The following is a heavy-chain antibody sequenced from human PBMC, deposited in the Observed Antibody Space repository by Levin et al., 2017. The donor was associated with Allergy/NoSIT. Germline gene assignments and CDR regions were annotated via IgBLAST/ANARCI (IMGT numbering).Heavy chain of an antibody. CDR2: INSDGSST. CDR1: GFTFSSYW. CDR3: ARGRIAARGWFDP. V-gene: IGHV3-74*01. Sequence: AGGSLRLSCAASGFTFSSYWMHWVRQAPGKGLVWVSRINSDGSSTSYADSVKGRFTISRDNAKNTLYLQMNSLRAEDTAVYYCARGRIAARGWFDPWGQGTLVTVSS. D-gene: IGHD6-6*01. J-gene: IGHJ5*02.